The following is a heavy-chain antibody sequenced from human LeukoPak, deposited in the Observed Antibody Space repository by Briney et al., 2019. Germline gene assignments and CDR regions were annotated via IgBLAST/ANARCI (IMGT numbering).Heavy chain of an antibody. CDR1: GYTLIGYY. CDR2: INSNRDGT. CDR3: ARVGRAFTARSSFFDY. V-gene: IGHV1-2*02. J-gene: IGHJ4*02. Sequence: ASVKVSCKASGYTLIGYYMHWVRPAPGRGLEWMGWINSNRDGTNYAQKFQVRVSMTRDTSISTAYMELIRLRSADTAVYYCARVGRAFTARSSFFDYWGQGTLVTV. D-gene: IGHD6-6*01.